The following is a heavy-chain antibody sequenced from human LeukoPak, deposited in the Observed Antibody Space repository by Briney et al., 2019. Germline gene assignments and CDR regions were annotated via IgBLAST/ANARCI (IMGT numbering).Heavy chain of an antibody. CDR2: IKRKIDGGTT. CDR1: GFTFSNAW. CDR3: TTGSSGSYPQEGPLDY. J-gene: IGHJ4*02. Sequence: PGGSLRLSCAASGFTFSNAWMNWVRQAPGKGLEWVGRIKRKIDGGTTDYAAPVKGRFTISRDDSENTVYLQMNSLKTEDTAVYYCTTGSSGSYPQEGPLDYWGQGTLVTVSS. V-gene: IGHV3-15*01. D-gene: IGHD1-26*01.